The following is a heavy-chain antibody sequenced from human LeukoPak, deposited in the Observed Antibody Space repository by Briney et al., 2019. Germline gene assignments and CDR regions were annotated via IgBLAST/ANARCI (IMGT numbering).Heavy chain of an antibody. D-gene: IGHD1-26*01. Sequence: KASETLSLTCTVSGGSISSGGYYWSWIRQHPGKGLEWIGYIYYSGRTYYNPSLKSRVSISVDTSKNQFSLKLGSVTAADTAVYYCARGYLPTPGSWGQGTLVTVSS. V-gene: IGHV4-31*03. CDR2: IYYSGRT. J-gene: IGHJ4*02. CDR3: ARGYLPTPGS. CDR1: GGSISSGGYY.